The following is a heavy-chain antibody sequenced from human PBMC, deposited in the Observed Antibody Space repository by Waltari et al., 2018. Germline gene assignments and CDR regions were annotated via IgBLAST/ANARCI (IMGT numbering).Heavy chain of an antibody. CDR2: IYTSGST. V-gene: IGHV4-4*07. J-gene: IGHJ6*02. D-gene: IGHD1-26*01. CDR3: ARGRLGGSFRYYYYGMDV. Sequence: QVQLQESGPGLVKPSETLSLTCTVSGGSISSYYWSWIRQPTGKGREWIGRIYTSGSTNYNPSLKSRVTMSVDTSKNQFSLKLSSVTAADTAVYYCARGRLGGSFRYYYYGMDVWGQGTTVTVSS. CDR1: GGSISSYY.